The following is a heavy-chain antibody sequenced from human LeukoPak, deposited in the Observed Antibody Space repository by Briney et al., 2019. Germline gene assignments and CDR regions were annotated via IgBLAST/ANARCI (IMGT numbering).Heavy chain of an antibody. CDR2: IKQDGSEK. Sequence: GGSLRLSCAASGFTFSSYWMSWVRQAPGKGLEWVANIKQDGSEKNYVDSVKGRFTISRDNAKNSLYLEMNSLRVEDTAVYYCAREFRSGYNSRWFDYWGQGTLVTFSS. J-gene: IGHJ5*01. V-gene: IGHV3-7*01. CDR1: GFTFSSYW. D-gene: IGHD6-19*01. CDR3: AREFRSGYNSRWFDY.